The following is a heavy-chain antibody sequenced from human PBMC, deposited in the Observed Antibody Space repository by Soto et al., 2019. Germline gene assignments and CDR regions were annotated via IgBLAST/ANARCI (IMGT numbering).Heavy chain of an antibody. CDR2: ISAYNGNT. CDR3: AGGSYCSGGSCYYDY. J-gene: IGHJ4*02. CDR1: GYTFTSYG. Sequence: EASVKVSCKASGYTFTSYGISWVRQAPGQGLEWMGWISAYNGNTNYAQKLQGRVTMTTDTSTSTAYMELRSLRSDDTAVYYCAGGSYCSGGSCYYDYWGQGTLVTVSS. D-gene: IGHD2-15*01. V-gene: IGHV1-18*01.